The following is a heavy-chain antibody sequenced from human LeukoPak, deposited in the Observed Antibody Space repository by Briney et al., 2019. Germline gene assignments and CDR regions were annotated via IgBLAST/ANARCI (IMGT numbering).Heavy chain of an antibody. Sequence: GGSLRLSCAASGFTFSDYYMSWIRQAPGKGLEWVSYISSSGSTIYYADSVKGRFTISRDNAKNSLYLQMNSLRAKDTAVYYCARDPSIAAAGDYYFDYWGQGTLVTVSS. J-gene: IGHJ4*02. CDR1: GFTFSDYY. CDR2: ISSSGSTI. CDR3: ARDPSIAAAGDYYFDY. D-gene: IGHD6-13*01. V-gene: IGHV3-11*01.